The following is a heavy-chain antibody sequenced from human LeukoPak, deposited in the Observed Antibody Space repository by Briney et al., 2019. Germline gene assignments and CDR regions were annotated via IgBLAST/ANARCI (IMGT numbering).Heavy chain of an antibody. D-gene: IGHD3-16*01. V-gene: IGHV3-9*01. CDR1: GFTFDAYA. J-gene: IGHJ6*03. CDR3: AKDTSRLSRDYYFYLDV. CDR2: ITWNSGNK. Sequence: SLRLSCAASGFTFDAYAMHWVRQRPGKGLEWVSGITWNSGNKAYADSVKGRFTISRDNAKTSLYLQLNSLIPEDTAFYYCAKDTSRLSRDYYFYLDVWGKGTTVTVSS.